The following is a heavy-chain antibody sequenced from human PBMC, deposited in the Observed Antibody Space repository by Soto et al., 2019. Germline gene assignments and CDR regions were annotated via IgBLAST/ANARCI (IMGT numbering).Heavy chain of an antibody. Sequence: SQTLSLTCAISVDSVSSNNAAWNWIRQSPSRGLEWLGRTYYRSKWYNDYAVSVKSRIPTNPDTSKNHFSLQLNSVTPEDTAVYYCARATSYSSSWYPYYYYGMDVWGQGTTVTVSS. V-gene: IGHV6-1*01. CDR2: TYYRSKWYN. J-gene: IGHJ6*02. CDR1: VDSVSSNNAA. D-gene: IGHD6-13*01. CDR3: ARATSYSSSWYPYYYYGMDV.